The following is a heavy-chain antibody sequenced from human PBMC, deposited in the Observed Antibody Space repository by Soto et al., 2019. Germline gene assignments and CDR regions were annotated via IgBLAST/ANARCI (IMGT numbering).Heavy chain of an antibody. J-gene: IGHJ4*02. CDR2: IYYSVRI. D-gene: IGHD6-6*01. Sequence: QHPGKGLEWIGSIYYSVRIHYNPSLRSRVTISVDRSKNQFSLTMSSVTAADLVFYYCAKNHPTARPRHYWGPGT. V-gene: IGHV4-39*01. CDR3: AKNHPTARPRHY.